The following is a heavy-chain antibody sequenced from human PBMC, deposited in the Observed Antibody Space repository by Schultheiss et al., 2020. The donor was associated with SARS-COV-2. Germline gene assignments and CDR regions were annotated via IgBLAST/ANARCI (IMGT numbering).Heavy chain of an antibody. J-gene: IGHJ4*02. D-gene: IGHD3-9*01. Sequence: LRLSCTVSGGSISSGGYYWSWIRQHPGKGLEWIGYIYYSGSTYYNPSLKSRVTISVDTSKNQFSLKLSSVTAADTAVYYCARAPHFDWYYYFDYWGQGTLVTVSS. CDR2: IYYSGST. V-gene: IGHV4-31*03. CDR1: GGSISSGGYY. CDR3: ARAPHFDWYYYFDY.